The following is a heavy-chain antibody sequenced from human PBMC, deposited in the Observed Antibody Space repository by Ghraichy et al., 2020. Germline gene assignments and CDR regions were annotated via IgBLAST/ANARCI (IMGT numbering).Heavy chain of an antibody. J-gene: IGHJ4*02. Sequence: GGSLRLSCAASGFNFTSSWMNWVRQAPGKGLEWVAGIRPDGSETWHVDSVTGRFYISRDNARNSLYLEMNSLRAEDTAFYYCARDRAFKCFDCWGQGALVTVAS. CDR1: GFNFTSSW. CDR2: IRPDGSET. V-gene: IGHV3-7*03. D-gene: IGHD3-10*01. CDR3: ARDRAFKCFDC.